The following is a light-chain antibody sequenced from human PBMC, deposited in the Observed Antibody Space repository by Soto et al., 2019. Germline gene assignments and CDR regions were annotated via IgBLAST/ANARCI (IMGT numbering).Light chain of an antibody. Sequence: DIQMTQSPSSLSASVGDRVTITCQASQDISNYLNWYQQKPGKAPKLLIYQASNLETGVPSRFSGSGSGTAFTFTISSLQPEDLATYYCQQDDNLPYTFGQGTKLEIK. CDR1: QDISNY. J-gene: IGKJ2*01. CDR2: QAS. CDR3: QQDDNLPYT. V-gene: IGKV1-33*01.